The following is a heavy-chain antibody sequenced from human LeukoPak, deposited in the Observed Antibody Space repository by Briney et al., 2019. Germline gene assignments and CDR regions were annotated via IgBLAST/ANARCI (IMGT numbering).Heavy chain of an antibody. Sequence: SETLSLTCTVSGGSISSGGYYWSWIRQHPGKGLEWIGYIYYSGSTYYNPSLKSRVTISVDTSKNQSSLKLSSVTAADTAVYYCARDFEDRNWFDPWGQGTLVTVSS. D-gene: IGHD3-9*01. CDR1: GGSISSGGYY. V-gene: IGHV4-31*03. CDR2: IYYSGST. J-gene: IGHJ5*02. CDR3: ARDFEDRNWFDP.